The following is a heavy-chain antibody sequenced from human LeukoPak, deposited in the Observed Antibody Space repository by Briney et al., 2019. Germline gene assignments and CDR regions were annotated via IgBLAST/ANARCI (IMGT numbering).Heavy chain of an antibody. Sequence: SETLSLTCAVYGGSFSGYYWSWLRQPPGKGLEWSGDINHSGSTNYNPSLKGRVSISVDTSKIQFCLNLSSVTAAVTAVYYCARRISGWFDLWGQGTLVTVSS. J-gene: IGHJ5*02. CDR1: GGSFSGYY. CDR3: ARRISGWFDL. V-gene: IGHV4-34*01. D-gene: IGHD3-3*02. CDR2: INHSGST.